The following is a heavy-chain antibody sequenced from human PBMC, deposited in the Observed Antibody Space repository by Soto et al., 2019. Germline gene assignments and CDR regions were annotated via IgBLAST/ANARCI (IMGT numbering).Heavy chain of an antibody. CDR3: TRGPRSTSTGTGAF. V-gene: IGHV3-74*01. CDR1: GSTFRMTW. Sequence: EVQLVESGGGLLQPGGSLRLSCEASGSTFRMTWLHWVAQVQGKGQEWVSRINDDGSSTNYADSVKGRFTISRDNAKNTLYLQMNDLRAEDTAVYYCTRGPRSTSTGTGAFWGQGTLVTVSS. D-gene: IGHD1-1*01. J-gene: IGHJ4*02. CDR2: INDDGSST.